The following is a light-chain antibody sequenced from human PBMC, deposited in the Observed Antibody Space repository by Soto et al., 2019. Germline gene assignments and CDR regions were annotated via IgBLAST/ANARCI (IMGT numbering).Light chain of an antibody. J-gene: IGLJ2*01. CDR1: TGAVTSGHY. Sequence: QAVVTQEPSLTVSPGGTVTLTCGSSTGAVTSGHYPYWFQQKPGQAPRTLIYDTNSKHSWTPARFSGSLLGGKGALTLPGAQPEDEAEYYCLLSYSGPRGPRVVFGGGTKLTVL. CDR2: DTN. V-gene: IGLV7-46*01. CDR3: LLSYSGPRGPRVV.